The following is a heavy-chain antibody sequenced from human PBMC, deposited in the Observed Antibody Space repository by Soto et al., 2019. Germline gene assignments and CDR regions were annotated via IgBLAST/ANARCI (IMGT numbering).Heavy chain of an antibody. Sequence: SEILSLTCSVSGASIYNGGYFWSWIRQSPGKGLEWIGHILNSGSPYNNPSLESRVTISADTSMNQFSLALTSVTAADTAMYYCAGGSTTEKVDSWGQGILVTVSS. CDR3: AGGSTTEKVDS. CDR2: ILNSGSP. CDR1: GASIYNGGYF. J-gene: IGHJ4*02. V-gene: IGHV4-30-4*01.